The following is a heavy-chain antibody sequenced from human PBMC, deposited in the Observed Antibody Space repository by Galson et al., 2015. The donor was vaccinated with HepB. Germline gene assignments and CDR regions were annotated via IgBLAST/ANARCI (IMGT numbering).Heavy chain of an antibody. V-gene: IGHV3-30*18. J-gene: IGHJ4*02. CDR2: TSYDESNK. CDR3: AKSVDIYSSLDYFDY. D-gene: IGHD3-22*01. Sequence: SLRLSCAASGFSFNTYGMHWVRQAPGKGLEWVATTSYDESNKYYGDSVKGRFTISRDNSKNTLYLQMNSLTTEDTAVYYCAKSVDIYSSLDYFDYWGQGTLVTVSS. CDR1: GFSFNTYG.